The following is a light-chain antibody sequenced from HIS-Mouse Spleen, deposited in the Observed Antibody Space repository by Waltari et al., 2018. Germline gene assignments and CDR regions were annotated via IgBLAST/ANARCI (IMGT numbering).Light chain of an antibody. Sequence: SYELTQQPSVSVSPGQPARITCSGDALPNKYAYWYQQNSGQAPVLVIYEDSKRPSGIPERFSGSSSGTMATLTISGAQVEDEADYYCYSTDSSGNHRVFGGGTKLTVL. V-gene: IGLV3-10*01. CDR3: YSTDSSGNHRV. CDR1: ALPNKY. CDR2: EDS. J-gene: IGLJ2*01.